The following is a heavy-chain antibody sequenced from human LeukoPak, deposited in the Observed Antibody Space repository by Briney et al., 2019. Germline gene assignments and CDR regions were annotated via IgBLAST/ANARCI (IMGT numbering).Heavy chain of an antibody. CDR3: ARDTTSSGWYWFDP. V-gene: IGHV3-30*04. J-gene: IGHJ5*02. CDR1: GFTFSSYA. D-gene: IGHD6-19*01. CDR2: ISYDGSNK. Sequence: PGGSLRLSCAASGFTFSSYAMHWVRQAPGKGLEWVAVISYDGSNKYYADSAKGRFTISRDNSKNTLYLQMNSLRAEDTAVYYCARDTTSSGWYWFDPRGQGTLVTVSS.